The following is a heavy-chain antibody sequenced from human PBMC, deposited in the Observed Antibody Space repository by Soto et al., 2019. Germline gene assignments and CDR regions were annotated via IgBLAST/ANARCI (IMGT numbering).Heavy chain of an antibody. V-gene: IGHV4-31*03. J-gene: IGHJ5*02. Sequence: QVQLQESGPGLVKPSQTLSLTCTVSGGSISSGGYYWSWIRQHPGKGLEWIGYIYYSGSTYYNPSHKSRVTISVDTSKNQFSLKLSSVTAADTAVYYCAREDYGGNSRWFDPWGQGTLVTVSS. CDR2: IYYSGST. CDR3: AREDYGGNSRWFDP. D-gene: IGHD4-17*01. CDR1: GGSISSGGYY.